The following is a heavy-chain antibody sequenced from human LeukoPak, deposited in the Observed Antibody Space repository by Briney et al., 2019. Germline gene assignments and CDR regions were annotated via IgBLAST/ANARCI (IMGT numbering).Heavy chain of an antibody. CDR2: IYPGDSDT. Sequence: GESLKISCKGSGYSFTSYWIGWVRQMPGKGLEWMGIIYPGDSDTRYSPSFQGQVTISAAKSISTAYLQWSSLKASDTAMYYCAGGAVAGNGISAFDIWGQGTMVTVSS. CDR1: GYSFTSYW. CDR3: AGGAVAGNGISAFDI. J-gene: IGHJ3*02. V-gene: IGHV5-51*01. D-gene: IGHD6-19*01.